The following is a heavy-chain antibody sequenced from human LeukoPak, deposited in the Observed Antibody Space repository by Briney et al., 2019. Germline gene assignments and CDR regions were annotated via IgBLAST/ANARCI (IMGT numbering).Heavy chain of an antibody. Sequence: ASVKVSCKVSGYTLTELSMHWVRQAPGKGLEWMGGFDPEDGETIYAQKSQGRVTMTEDTSTDTAYMELSSLRSEDTAVYYCATDYGDYSDAFDIWGQGTMVTVSS. CDR2: FDPEDGET. V-gene: IGHV1-24*01. J-gene: IGHJ3*02. CDR3: ATDYGDYSDAFDI. CDR1: GYTLTELS. D-gene: IGHD4-17*01.